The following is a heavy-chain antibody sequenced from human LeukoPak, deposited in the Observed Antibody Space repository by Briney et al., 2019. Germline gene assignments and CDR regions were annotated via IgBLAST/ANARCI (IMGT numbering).Heavy chain of an antibody. Sequence: GASVKVSCKASGYSFTDNFVHWVRQAPGQGLEWMGWINPKSGGANYAQNFHGRVTMTIGMSTSTAYMDLTRVRSDDAAVYYCARALRTDILTLDYWGQGTLVTVSS. CDR2: INPKSGGA. J-gene: IGHJ4*02. CDR3: ARALRTDILTLDY. CDR1: GYSFTDNF. V-gene: IGHV1-2*02. D-gene: IGHD3-9*01.